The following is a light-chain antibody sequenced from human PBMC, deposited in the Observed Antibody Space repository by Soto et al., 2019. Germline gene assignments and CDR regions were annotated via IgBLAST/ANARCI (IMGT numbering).Light chain of an antibody. CDR2: KAS. CDR3: QQYDTYLWT. CDR1: QSISSW. Sequence: DIQMTQSPSTLSASVGDRETNTCRASQSISSWLAWYQQKPGKAPKLLIYKASSLESGVPSRFSGSGSGTEFTLTISSLQPDDFATYYCQQYDTYLWTFGQGTKV. V-gene: IGKV1-5*03. J-gene: IGKJ1*01.